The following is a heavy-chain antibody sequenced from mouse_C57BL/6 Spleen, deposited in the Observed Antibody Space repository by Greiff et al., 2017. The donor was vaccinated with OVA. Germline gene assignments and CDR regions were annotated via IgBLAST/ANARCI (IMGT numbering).Heavy chain of an antibody. CDR3: ARGGYYGYWYFDV. CDR2: ISSGSSTI. Sequence: EVHLVESGGGLVKPGGSLKLSCAASGFTFSDYGMHWVRQAPEKGLEWVAYISSGSSTIYYADTVKGRFTISRDNAKNTLFLQMTSLRSEDTAMYYCARGGYYGYWYFDVWGTGTTVTVSS. V-gene: IGHV5-17*01. J-gene: IGHJ1*03. D-gene: IGHD2-3*01. CDR1: GFTFSDYG.